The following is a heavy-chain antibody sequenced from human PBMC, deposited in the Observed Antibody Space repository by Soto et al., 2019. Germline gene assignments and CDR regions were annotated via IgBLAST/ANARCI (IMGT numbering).Heavy chain of an antibody. V-gene: IGHV1-18*01. CDR2: ISGYNGNS. J-gene: IGHJ4*02. CDR3: AREDMQDIVVVVVAPEGLGY. D-gene: IGHD2-15*01. CDR1: GYTFTSYG. Sequence: QVQLVQSGAEVKKPGASVKVSCKASGYTFTSYGISWVRQAPGQGLEWMGRISGYNGNSNYAQNLQGRVTMTTDTSTCTAYMELRSLRSDDTAVYYCAREDMQDIVVVVVAPEGLGYWGQGTLVTVSS.